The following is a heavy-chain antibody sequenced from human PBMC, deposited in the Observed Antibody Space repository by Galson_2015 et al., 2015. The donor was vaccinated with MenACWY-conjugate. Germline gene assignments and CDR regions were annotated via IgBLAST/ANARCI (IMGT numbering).Heavy chain of an antibody. V-gene: IGHV3-23*01. CDR1: GVTFGFYA. CDR3: AKGILGGYYYYNPMDV. Sequence: ALRRGCAAAGVTFGFYAMSWVRHAPGKGRHGVSGIRGRPDATCYADSVKVRFTISRDNSKNKPHLQMNSLSADETAEYYCAKGILGGYYYYNPMDVWGPVNEVTVSS. J-gene: IGHJ6*02. CDR2: IRGRPDAT. D-gene: IGHD2-15*01.